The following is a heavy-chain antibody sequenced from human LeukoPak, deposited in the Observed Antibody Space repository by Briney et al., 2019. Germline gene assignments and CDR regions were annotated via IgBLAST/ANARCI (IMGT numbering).Heavy chain of an antibody. CDR3: ARIFRYFDWYDAFDV. CDR1: GYTFTSYY. J-gene: IGHJ3*01. D-gene: IGHD3-9*01. V-gene: IGHV1-46*01. Sequence: ASVKVSCKASGYTFTSYYMHWVRQAPGQGLEWMGIINPSGGSTSYAQKFQGRVTMTRGTSTSTVYMELSSLRSEDTAVYYCARIFRYFDWYDAFDVWGQGTMVTVSS. CDR2: INPSGGST.